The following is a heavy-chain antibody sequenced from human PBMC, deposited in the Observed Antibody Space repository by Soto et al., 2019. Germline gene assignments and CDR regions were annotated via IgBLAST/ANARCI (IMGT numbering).Heavy chain of an antibody. CDR3: SYASSFDF. CDR1: GASLRSGTYY. Sequence: PSETLSLTCTVSGASLRSGTYYWSWIRQPPGKGLEWIGYISHSGRTNYDPSLKSRLTMSVDTSQNQFSLQLNSVTAADTAVYYCSYASSFDFCGQGTLVSGSS. D-gene: IGHD2-2*01. J-gene: IGHJ4*02. V-gene: IGHV4-61*01. CDR2: ISHSGRT.